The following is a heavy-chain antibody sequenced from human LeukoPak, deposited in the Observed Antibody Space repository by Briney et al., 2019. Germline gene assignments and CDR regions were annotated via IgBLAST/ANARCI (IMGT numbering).Heavy chain of an antibody. D-gene: IGHD1-26*01. CDR3: ANWGGWELSGTFDY. V-gene: IGHV3-23*01. J-gene: IGHJ4*02. Sequence: GGSLRLSCAASGFTFSSYAMSWVRQAPGKGLEWVSAISGSGGSTYYADSVKGRFTISRDNSKNTLYLQMNSLRAEDTAVYYCANWGGWELSGTFDYWGQGTLVTVSS. CDR1: GFTFSSYA. CDR2: ISGSGGST.